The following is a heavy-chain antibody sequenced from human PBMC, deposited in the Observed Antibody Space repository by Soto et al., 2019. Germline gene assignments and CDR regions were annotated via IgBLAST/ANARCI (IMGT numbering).Heavy chain of an antibody. Sequence: QEQLVESGGGVVQPGTSLRLSCVASGFTFNSYGMHWVSQAPGKGLEWVAAIWFDGSDKYYADSVQGRFNISRDNSKNTLYLQMNSLRAEDTGVYYCARLVGAAAGRFDPWGQGTLVIVSS. J-gene: IGHJ5*02. CDR2: IWFDGSDK. V-gene: IGHV3-33*01. D-gene: IGHD6-13*01. CDR1: GFTFNSYG. CDR3: ARLVGAAAGRFDP.